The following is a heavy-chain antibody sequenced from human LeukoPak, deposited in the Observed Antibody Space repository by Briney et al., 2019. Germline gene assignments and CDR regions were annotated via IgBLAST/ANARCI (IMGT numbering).Heavy chain of an antibody. CDR2: INPNSGGT. CDR1: GYTFTGYY. J-gene: IGHJ4*02. Sequence: ASVKVSCKASGYTFTGYYMHWVRQAPGQGLEWMGWINPNSGGTSYAQKLQGRVTMTRDTSISTAYMELSRLRSDDTAVYYCARDLSGYYDSSGYGGFDYWGQGTLVTVSS. D-gene: IGHD3-22*01. CDR3: ARDLSGYYDSSGYGGFDY. V-gene: IGHV1-2*02.